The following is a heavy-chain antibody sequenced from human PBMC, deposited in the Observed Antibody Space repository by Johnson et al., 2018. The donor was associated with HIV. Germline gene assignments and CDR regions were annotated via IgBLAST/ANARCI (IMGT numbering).Heavy chain of an antibody. D-gene: IGHD1-26*01. CDR2: INQDGSDK. J-gene: IGHJ3*02. CDR1: GFTFSTYW. V-gene: IGHV3-7*05. CDR3: ATFGGGSFHAFDI. Sequence: VQLVESGGGLVQPGGSLRLSCAASGFTFSTYWMTWVRQAPVKGLEWVANINQDGSDKYYVDSVKGRFTISRDNAKNSLYLQMNSLRAEDTAVYYCATFGGGSFHAFDIWGQGTMVTVSS.